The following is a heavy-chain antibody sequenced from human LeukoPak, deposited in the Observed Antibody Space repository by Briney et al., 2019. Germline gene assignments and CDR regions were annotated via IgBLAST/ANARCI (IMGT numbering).Heavy chain of an antibody. J-gene: IGHJ4*02. CDR3: AKVDIVGATTVDY. CDR2: IRYDGSNK. V-gene: IGHV3-30*02. Sequence: PGRSLRLSCAASGFTFSSYGMHWVRQAPGNGLEWVAFIRYDGSNKYYADSVRGRSTISRDTSTHTLYMQMNRQRAEDTAVYYCAKVDIVGATTVDYWGQGTLVTVSS. D-gene: IGHD1-26*01. CDR1: GFTFSSYG.